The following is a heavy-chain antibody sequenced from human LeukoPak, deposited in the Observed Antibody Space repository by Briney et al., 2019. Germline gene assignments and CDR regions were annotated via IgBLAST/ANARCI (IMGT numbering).Heavy chain of an antibody. CDR1: GYSFTSYW. V-gene: IGHV5-51*01. CDR3: ARPPYYYDSTLIGAFDI. D-gene: IGHD3-22*01. J-gene: IGHJ3*02. Sequence: GESLKISCKGSGYSFTSYWIGWVRQMPGKGLEWMGIIYPGGSDTRYSPSFQGQVTISADKSISTAYLQWSSLKASDTAMYYCARPPYYYDSTLIGAFDIWGQGTTVTVSS. CDR2: IYPGGSDT.